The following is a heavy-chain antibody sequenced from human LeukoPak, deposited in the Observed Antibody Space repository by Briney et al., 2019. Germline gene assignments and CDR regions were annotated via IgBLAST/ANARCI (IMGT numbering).Heavy chain of an antibody. CDR2: ISGSGGST. Sequence: GGSLRLSCAASGFTFSSYAMSWVRQAPGKGLEWVSAISGSGGSTYYADSVKGRFTISRDNSKNTLYLQMNGLRAEDTAVYYCAKGDYCSSTSCYLFRYFDLWGRGTLVTVSS. V-gene: IGHV3-23*01. CDR3: AKGDYCSSTSCYLFRYFDL. CDR1: GFTFSSYA. D-gene: IGHD2-2*01. J-gene: IGHJ2*01.